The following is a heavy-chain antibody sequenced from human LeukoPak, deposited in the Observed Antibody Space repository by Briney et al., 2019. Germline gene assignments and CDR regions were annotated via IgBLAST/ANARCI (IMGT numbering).Heavy chain of an antibody. CDR2: INPSSGGT. CDR1: GYTFTGYY. D-gene: IGHD3-10*01. J-gene: IGHJ6*02. CDR3: ARDSYYGSGIGTRYYCYGMDV. Sequence: ASVKVSCKASGYTFTGYYMHWVRQAPGQGLEWMGWINPSSGGTNYAQKFQGRVTMTRDTSISTAYMELSRLRSDDTAVYYCARDSYYGSGIGTRYYCYGMDVWGQGTTVTVSS. V-gene: IGHV1-2*02.